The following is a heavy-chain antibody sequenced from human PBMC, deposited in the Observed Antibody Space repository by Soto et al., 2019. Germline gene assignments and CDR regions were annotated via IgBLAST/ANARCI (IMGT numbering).Heavy chain of an antibody. V-gene: IGHV1-58*02. CDR3: AASAVHGDYNLDY. CDR2: IVVGSGNT. CDR1: GFTFTSSA. J-gene: IGHJ4*02. Sequence: SVKVSCKASGFTFTSSAMQWVRQARGQRLEWIGWIVVGSGNTNYAQKFQERVTITRDMSTSTAYMELSSLRSEDTAVYYCAASAVHGDYNLDYWGQGTLVTAPQ. D-gene: IGHD4-17*01.